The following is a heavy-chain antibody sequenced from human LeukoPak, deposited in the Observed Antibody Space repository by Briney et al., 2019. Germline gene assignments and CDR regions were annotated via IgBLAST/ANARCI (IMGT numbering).Heavy chain of an antibody. D-gene: IGHD7-27*01. V-gene: IGHV3-30*02. CDR3: ASPGRHFGY. CDR2: IRYDGSNK. J-gene: IGHJ4*02. Sequence: PGGSLRLSCAASGFTFSIYGMHWVRQAPGKGLDWVAYIRYDGSNKQYADSVKGRFTISRDNSKNTLYLQMNSLRAEDTAVYYCASPGRHFGYWGQGTLVTVSS. CDR1: GFTFSIYG.